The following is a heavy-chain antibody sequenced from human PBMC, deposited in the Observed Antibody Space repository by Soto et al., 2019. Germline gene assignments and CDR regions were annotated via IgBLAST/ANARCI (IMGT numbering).Heavy chain of an antibody. V-gene: IGHV3-7*05. CDR2: IKYDGAEK. CDR3: ARDGVAPGLYFDH. J-gene: IGHJ4*02. D-gene: IGHD3-10*01. Sequence: VGSLRLSCAASGFTFSDYWMNWVRQAPGKGLEWVAGIKYDGAEKTYVDSVKGRFTISRDNPKNSVYLQMASLRAEDTAVYYCARDGVAPGLYFDHWGQGTPVTVSS. CDR1: GFTFSDYW.